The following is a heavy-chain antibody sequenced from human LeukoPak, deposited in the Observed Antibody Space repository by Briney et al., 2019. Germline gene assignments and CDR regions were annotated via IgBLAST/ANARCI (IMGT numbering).Heavy chain of an antibody. CDR3: QVGCGGSCYSRDAFDI. D-gene: IGHD2-15*01. Sequence: ASVKVSRKASGYTFTSYDINWVRQATGQGLEWMGWMNPNSGNTGYAQKFQGRVTMTRNTSISTAYMELSSLRSEDTAVYYCQVGCGGSCYSRDAFDIWGQGTMVTVSS. CDR1: GYTFTSYD. J-gene: IGHJ3*02. CDR2: MNPNSGNT. V-gene: IGHV1-8*01.